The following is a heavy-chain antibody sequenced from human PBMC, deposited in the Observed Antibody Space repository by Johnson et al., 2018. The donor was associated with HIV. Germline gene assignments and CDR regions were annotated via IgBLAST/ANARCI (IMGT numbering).Heavy chain of an antibody. CDR1: GFTFSSYA. CDR3: AKAGNGDAFDI. Sequence: QVQLVESGGGVVQPGRSLRLSCAASGFTFSSYAMHWVRQAPGKGLEWVAVISYDGSNKYYADSVKGRFTISRDNSKNTLYLQMNSLRAEDTAVYYCAKAGNGDAFDIWSQGTMVTVSS. J-gene: IGHJ3*02. V-gene: IGHV3-30*04. CDR2: ISYDGSNK. D-gene: IGHD4-23*01.